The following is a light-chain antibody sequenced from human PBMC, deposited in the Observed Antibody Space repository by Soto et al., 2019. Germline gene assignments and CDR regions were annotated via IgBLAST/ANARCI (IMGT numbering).Light chain of an antibody. V-gene: IGKV1-5*01. CDR1: QNINTW. Sequence: DIQMTQSPSTLSASIGDRITITCRASQNINTWLAWYQQKPGRAPKVLIYDASSLEIGVPSRLSGSGSGTEFILTISSLQLDDFATYYCHQYYGYPYTFGQGTKLEIK. CDR2: DAS. J-gene: IGKJ2*01. CDR3: HQYYGYPYT.